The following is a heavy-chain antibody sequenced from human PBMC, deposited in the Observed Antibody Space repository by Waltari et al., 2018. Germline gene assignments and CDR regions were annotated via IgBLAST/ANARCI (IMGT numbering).Heavy chain of an antibody. Sequence: QLQLQESGPGLVKPSETLSLTCTVSGGSISSSSDYWGWIRQPPGKGLEWIGSIYYSGGTYYHPSLKSRVPISVDTSKNQFSLKLSSVTAADTAVYYCARRAYYYDSSNYYFDYWGQGTLVTVSS. J-gene: IGHJ4*02. CDR3: ARRAYYYDSSNYYFDY. V-gene: IGHV4-39*01. D-gene: IGHD3-22*01. CDR2: IYYSGGT. CDR1: GGSISSSSDY.